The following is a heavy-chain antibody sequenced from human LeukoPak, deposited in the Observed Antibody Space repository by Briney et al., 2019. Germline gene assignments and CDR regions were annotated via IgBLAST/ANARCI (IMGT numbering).Heavy chain of an antibody. V-gene: IGHV1-8*01. Sequence: ASVKVSCKASGYTFTSYDINWVRQATGQGLEWMGWMNPNSGNTGYAQKFQGRVTMTRNTSISTACMELSSLRSEDTAVYYCARAAITMVRGVIGVLTPDYYYGMDVWGQGTTVTVSS. CDR3: ARAAITMVRGVIGVLTPDYYYGMDV. CDR2: MNPNSGNT. D-gene: IGHD3-10*01. J-gene: IGHJ6*02. CDR1: GYTFTSYD.